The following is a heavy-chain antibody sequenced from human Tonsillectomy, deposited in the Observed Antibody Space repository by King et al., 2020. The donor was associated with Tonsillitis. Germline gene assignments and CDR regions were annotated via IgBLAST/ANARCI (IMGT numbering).Heavy chain of an antibody. Sequence: DVQLVVSGGGLVQPGGSLRLSCAASGFIFSSYWMHWVRQAPGKGLVWVSRINSDGSSTSYADSVKGRFTISRDNAKNTLYLQMSSLRAEDTAVYYCARVVPYYYDSSGYYFDYWGRGTLVTVSS. CDR1: GFIFSSYW. D-gene: IGHD3-22*01. CDR3: ARVVPYYYDSSGYYFDY. J-gene: IGHJ4*02. V-gene: IGHV3-74*01. CDR2: INSDGSST.